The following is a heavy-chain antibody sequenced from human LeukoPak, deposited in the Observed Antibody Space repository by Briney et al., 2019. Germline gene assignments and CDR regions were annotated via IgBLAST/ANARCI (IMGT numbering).Heavy chain of an antibody. J-gene: IGHJ4*02. D-gene: IGHD3-9*01. Sequence: GGSLRLSCAASGATFSSYAMHWVRQAPGKGLEWVAVISYDGSNKYYADSVKGRFTISRDNSKNTLYLQMNSLRAEDTAVYYCARASYDILTGYYIGYWGQGTLVTVSS. CDR3: ARASYDILTGYYIGY. CDR2: ISYDGSNK. V-gene: IGHV3-30*04. CDR1: GATFSSYA.